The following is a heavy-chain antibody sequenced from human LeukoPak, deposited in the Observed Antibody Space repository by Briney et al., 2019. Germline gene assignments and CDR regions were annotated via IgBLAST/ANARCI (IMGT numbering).Heavy chain of an antibody. CDR3: ARDIVVVPAIQDYYYYYGMDV. Sequence: GASVKVSCKASGYTFTSYGISWVRQAPGQGLEWMGWISAYNGNTNYAQKLQGRVTMTTDTSTSTAYMELRSLRSDDTAVYYCARDIVVVPAIQDYYYYYGMDVWGQGTTVTVSS. D-gene: IGHD2-2*01. CDR2: ISAYNGNT. J-gene: IGHJ6*02. V-gene: IGHV1-18*01. CDR1: GYTFTSYG.